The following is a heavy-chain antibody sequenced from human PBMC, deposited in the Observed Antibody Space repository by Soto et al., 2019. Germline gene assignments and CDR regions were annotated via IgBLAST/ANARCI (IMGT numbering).Heavy chain of an antibody. V-gene: IGHV3-30-3*01. Sequence: GGSLRLSCAASGFTFSSYAMHWVRQAPGKGLEWVAVISYDGSNKYYADSVKGRFTISRDNSKNTLYLQMNSLRAEDTAVYYCARVEYYYGSGSTSGRIDYWGQGTLVTVSS. CDR1: GFTFSSYA. J-gene: IGHJ4*02. D-gene: IGHD3-10*01. CDR3: ARVEYYYGSGSTSGRIDY. CDR2: ISYDGSNK.